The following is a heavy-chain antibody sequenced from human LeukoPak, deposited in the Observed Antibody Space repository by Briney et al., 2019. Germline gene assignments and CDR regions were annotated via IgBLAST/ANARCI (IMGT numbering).Heavy chain of an antibody. J-gene: IGHJ6*03. CDR1: GDSIIGYY. V-gene: IGHV4-4*07. CDR2: IYTSGST. D-gene: IGHD3-10*01. Sequence: SETLSLTCTVSGDSIIGYYWSWIRQPAGKGLEWIGRIYTSGSTNYNPSLRSRVTMSVDTSKNQFSLKLSSVTAADTAVYYCARTYYYGSGSYYKGYYYYYMDVWGKGTTVTVSS. CDR3: ARTYYYGSGSYYKGYYYYYMDV.